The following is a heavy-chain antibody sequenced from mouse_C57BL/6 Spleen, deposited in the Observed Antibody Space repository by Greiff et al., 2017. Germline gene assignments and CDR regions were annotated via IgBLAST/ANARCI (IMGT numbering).Heavy chain of an antibody. D-gene: IGHD2-1*01. CDR2: ISYDGSN. CDR1: GYSITSGYY. J-gene: IGHJ3*01. CDR3: ARNGNYVLFAY. V-gene: IGHV3-6*01. Sequence: EVHLVESGPGLVKPSQSLSLTCSVTGYSITSGYYWNWIRQFPGNKLEWMGYISYDGSNNYNPSLKNRISITRDTSKNQFFLKLNSVTTEDTATYYCARNGNYVLFAYWGQGTLVTVSA.